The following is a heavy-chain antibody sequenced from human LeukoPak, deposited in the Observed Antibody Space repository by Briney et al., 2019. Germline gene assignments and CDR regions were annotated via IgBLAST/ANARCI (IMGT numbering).Heavy chain of an antibody. CDR3: ARHHHHWNWGE. V-gene: IGHV4-39*01. CDR1: GGSLSTTNYY. D-gene: IGHD7-27*01. Sequence: SETLSLTCTVSGGSLSTTNYYWGWIRQPPGKWLEWIGSINHGGDIYYNPSLKSRVTISVDTSKNQFSLKLNSVTAADTAVYYCARHHHHWNWGEWGQGTLVTVSS. CDR2: INHGGDI. J-gene: IGHJ4*02.